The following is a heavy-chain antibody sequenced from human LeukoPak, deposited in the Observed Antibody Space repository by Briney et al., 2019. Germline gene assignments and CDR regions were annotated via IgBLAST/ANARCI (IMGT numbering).Heavy chain of an antibody. D-gene: IGHD3-22*01. V-gene: IGHV1-69*13. Sequence: SVKVSCKASGGTFSSYAISWVRQAPGQGLEWMGGIIPIFGTANYAQKFQGRVSITADESTSTAFMELSSLRSEDTAVYYCAREWGLESSGYFYAYWGQGTLVTVSS. CDR3: AREWGLESSGYFYAY. CDR2: IIPIFGTA. J-gene: IGHJ4*02. CDR1: GGTFSSYA.